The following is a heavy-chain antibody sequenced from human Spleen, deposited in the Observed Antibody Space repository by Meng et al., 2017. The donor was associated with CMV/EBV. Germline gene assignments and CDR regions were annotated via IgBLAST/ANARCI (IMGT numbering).Heavy chain of an antibody. J-gene: IGHJ5*02. V-gene: IGHV1-69*10. CDR3: ARGGSGYYGRFDP. Sequence: CKDSGGTFSSYAISWVRQAPGQGIEWMGGIIPILGIANYAQKFQGRVTITADKSTSTAYMELSSLRSEDTAVYYCARGGSGYYGRFDPWGQGTLVTVSS. D-gene: IGHD3-22*01. CDR1: GGTFSSYA. CDR2: IIPILGIA.